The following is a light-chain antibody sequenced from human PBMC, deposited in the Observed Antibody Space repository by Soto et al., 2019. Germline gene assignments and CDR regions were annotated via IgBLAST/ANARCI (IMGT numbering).Light chain of an antibody. J-gene: IGLJ3*02. CDR1: SSNIGSNY. V-gene: IGLV1-47*01. Sequence: QSVLTQPPSASGTPGQRVTISCSGSSSNIGSNYVYWYQQLPGTAPKLLIYRNNKRPSGVPDRFSGSKSGTSASLAISGLRSEDEADYYCAAWDVSLSVWVFGGGTKLTVL. CDR3: AAWDVSLSVWV. CDR2: RNN.